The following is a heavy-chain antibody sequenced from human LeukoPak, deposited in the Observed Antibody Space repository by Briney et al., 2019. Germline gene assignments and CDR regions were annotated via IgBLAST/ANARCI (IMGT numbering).Heavy chain of an antibody. CDR1: GFTFSNYW. D-gene: IGHD2-2*01. V-gene: IGHV3-7*01. CDR2: IKQDGSET. J-gene: IGHJ5*02. Sequence: GGSLRLSCAASGFTFSNYWINWVRQAPGKGLEWVANIKQDGSETYCVDSVKGRFTISRDNAKNSLYLQMNSLRDEDTAVYYCARVTSLPTWGQGTLVTVSS. CDR3: ARVTSLPT.